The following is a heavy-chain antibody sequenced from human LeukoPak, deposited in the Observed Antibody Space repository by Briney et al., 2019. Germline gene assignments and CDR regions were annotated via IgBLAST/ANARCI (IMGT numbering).Heavy chain of an antibody. Sequence: PGGSLRLSCAGSGLTLSSYAMSWVRQAPGKGLEWVSGISGGNTYYADSVKGRFTISRDNSKNTLYLQMNSLRAGDTAVYYCAPRSGGMDVWGRGTTVTVS. CDR3: APRSGGMDV. CDR1: GLTLSSYA. J-gene: IGHJ6*02. CDR2: ISGGNT. V-gene: IGHV3-23*01.